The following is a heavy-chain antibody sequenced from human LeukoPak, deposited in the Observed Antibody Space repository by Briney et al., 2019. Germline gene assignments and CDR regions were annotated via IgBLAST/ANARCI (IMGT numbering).Heavy chain of an antibody. V-gene: IGHV1-2*06. J-gene: IGHJ4*02. CDR1: GYTFTGYY. CDR2: INPNSGGT. Sequence: ASVKVSCKASGYTFTGYYMLWVRQAPGQGLEWMGRINPNSGGTNYAQKFQGRVTMTRDTSISTAYMELSRLRSDDTAVYYCAILPGSSSPFDYWGQGTLVTVSS. CDR3: AILPGSSSPFDY. D-gene: IGHD6-6*01.